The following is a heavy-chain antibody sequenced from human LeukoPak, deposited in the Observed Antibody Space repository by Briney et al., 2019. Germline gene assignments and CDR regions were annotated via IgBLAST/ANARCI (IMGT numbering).Heavy chain of an antibody. CDR1: GFTFSNYA. J-gene: IGHJ4*02. CDR2: ISGRGGTT. Sequence: PGESLRLSCAASGFTFSNYAMSWVRQAPGKGLEWVSGISGRGGTTDYADSVKGRFTISRDNSKNTVYLQMNSLRAEDTAVYYCARYLVRGAMIAYFDYWGQGTLVTVSS. V-gene: IGHV3-23*01. D-gene: IGHD3-10*01. CDR3: ARYLVRGAMIAYFDY.